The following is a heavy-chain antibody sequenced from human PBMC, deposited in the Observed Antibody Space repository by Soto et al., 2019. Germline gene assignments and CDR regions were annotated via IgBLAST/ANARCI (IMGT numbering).Heavy chain of an antibody. D-gene: IGHD6-13*01. J-gene: IGHJ4*02. Sequence: QITLKESGPTLVKPTQTLTLTCTFSGFSLGTSGVGVGWIRQPPGKALEWLALIYWDDDKRYSPSLKSRLTITKDTSKNQVVLTMTNMDPVDTATYYCAHSVGIAAAGPLDYWGQGTLVTVSS. CDR2: IYWDDDK. CDR3: AHSVGIAAAGPLDY. CDR1: GFSLGTSGVG. V-gene: IGHV2-5*02.